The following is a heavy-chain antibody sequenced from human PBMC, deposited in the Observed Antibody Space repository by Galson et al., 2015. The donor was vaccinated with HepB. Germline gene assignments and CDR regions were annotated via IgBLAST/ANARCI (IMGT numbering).Heavy chain of an antibody. CDR2: ISSSSSGR. Sequence: SLRLSCAASGFTFSIYSMNWVRQAPGKGLEWVSYISSSSSGRYYADSVKGRFTISRDNAKNSLYLQMDSLGDEDTAVYYCARETGFYPAYWGQGTLVTVSS. D-gene: IGHD3-9*01. CDR3: ARETGFYPAY. CDR1: GFTFSIYS. V-gene: IGHV3-48*02. J-gene: IGHJ4*02.